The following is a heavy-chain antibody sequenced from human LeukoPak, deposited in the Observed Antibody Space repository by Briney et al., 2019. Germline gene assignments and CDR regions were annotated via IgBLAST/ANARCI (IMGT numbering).Heavy chain of an antibody. CDR1: GFTFSSYE. J-gene: IGHJ3*02. CDR3: AREDSRDALDM. Sequence: GGSLRLSCATSGFTFSSYEMNWVRQAPGKGPEWLAYIFASDSPLFYADSVKGRFTISRDNAKNSVYLQMNSLRVEDTAVYYCAREDSRDALDMWGQGTMVTVSS. CDR2: IFASDSPL. D-gene: IGHD3-22*01. V-gene: IGHV3-48*03.